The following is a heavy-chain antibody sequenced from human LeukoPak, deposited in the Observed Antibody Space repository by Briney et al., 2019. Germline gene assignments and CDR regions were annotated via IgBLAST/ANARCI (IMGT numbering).Heavy chain of an antibody. D-gene: IGHD2-2*01. CDR1: GYSFTSYW. CDR3: ARQGCSSTSCTYAFDI. J-gene: IGHJ3*02. CDR2: IYPGDSDT. Sequence: GESLKISCKGSGYSFTSYWIGWVRQMPGKGLEWMGIIYPGDSDTRYSPSFQGQVTISADKSISTAYLQWSSLKASDTAMYYCARQGCSSTSCTYAFDIWGQGTMVTVSS. V-gene: IGHV5-51*01.